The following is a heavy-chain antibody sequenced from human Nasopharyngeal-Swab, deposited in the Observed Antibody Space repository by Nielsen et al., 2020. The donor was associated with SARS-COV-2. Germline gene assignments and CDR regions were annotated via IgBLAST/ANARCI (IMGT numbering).Heavy chain of an antibody. V-gene: IGHV4-61*02. J-gene: IGHJ6*02. CDR3: ARDGGAAHMDV. CDR2: IYTSGST. D-gene: IGHD6-6*01. CDR1: AASTSRGSYP. Sequence: SETLSLTCTVSAASTSRGSYPRSWIRQPAGKGLEWIGRIYTSGSTNYNPSLKSRVTISVDTSKNQFSLKLSSVTAADTAVYYCARDGGAAHMDVWGQGTTVTVSS.